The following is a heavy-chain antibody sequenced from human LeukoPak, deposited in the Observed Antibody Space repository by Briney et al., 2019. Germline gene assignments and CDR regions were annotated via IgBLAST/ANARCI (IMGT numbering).Heavy chain of an antibody. Sequence: GGSLRLSCAASGFSFSNSWMHWVRQAPGKGLVCVSRISGDGGSTSYADSVKGRFTVSRDNAKNTLYLQMNSLRAEDTAVYYCARNRNDSSGYFPNDYWGQGTLVTVSS. CDR2: ISGDGGST. D-gene: IGHD3-22*01. J-gene: IGHJ4*02. CDR1: GFSFSNSW. CDR3: ARNRNDSSGYFPNDY. V-gene: IGHV3-74*01.